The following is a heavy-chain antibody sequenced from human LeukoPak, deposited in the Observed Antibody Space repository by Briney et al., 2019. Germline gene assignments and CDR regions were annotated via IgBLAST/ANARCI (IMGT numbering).Heavy chain of an antibody. V-gene: IGHV1-2*02. CDR1: GGTFSSYA. Sequence: ASVKVSCKASGGTFSSYAISWVRQAPGQGPEWMGWINPNSGGTNYAQKFQGRVTMTRDTSISTAYMELSRLRSDDTAIYYCARDISDCSSTSCSRLHFDYWGQGTLVTVSS. CDR2: INPNSGGT. D-gene: IGHD2-2*01. CDR3: ARDISDCSSTSCSRLHFDY. J-gene: IGHJ4*02.